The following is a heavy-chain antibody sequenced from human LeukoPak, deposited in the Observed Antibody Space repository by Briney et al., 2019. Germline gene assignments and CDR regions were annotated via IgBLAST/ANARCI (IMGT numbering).Heavy chain of an antibody. D-gene: IGHD1-1*01. J-gene: IGHJ3*02. CDR1: GGTFTSYA. V-gene: IGHV1-69*05. Sequence: ASVKVSCKASGGTFTSYAISWVRQAPGQGLEWMGGIIPIFGTANYAQKFQGRVTITTDESTSTAYMELSSLRSADTAVYYCARDGTTGTTVAFDIWGQGTMVTVSS. CDR3: ARDGTTGTTVAFDI. CDR2: IIPIFGTA.